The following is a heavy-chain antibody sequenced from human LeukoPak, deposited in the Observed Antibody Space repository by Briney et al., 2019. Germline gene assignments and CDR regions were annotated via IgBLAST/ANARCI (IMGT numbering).Heavy chain of an antibody. V-gene: IGHV1-2*02. D-gene: IGHD3-9*01. CDR3: ARGKPYYDILTGQPLSYYYYYYMDV. CDR2: INPNSGGT. Sequence: ASVKVSCKASGYTFTGYYMHWVRQAPGQGLEWMGWINPNSGGTNYAQKFQGRVTMTRDTSISTAYMELSRLRSDDTAVYYCARGKPYYDILTGQPLSYYYYYYMDVWGKGTTVTVSS. CDR1: GYTFTGYY. J-gene: IGHJ6*03.